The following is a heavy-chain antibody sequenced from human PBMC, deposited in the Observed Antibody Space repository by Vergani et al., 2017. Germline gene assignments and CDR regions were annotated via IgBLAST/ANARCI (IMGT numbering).Heavy chain of an antibody. CDR3: TKDVGVRNKPNYYYYYMDV. J-gene: IGHJ6*03. V-gene: IGHV3-43D*03. D-gene: IGHD3-10*01. Sequence: EVQLVESGGVVVQPGGSLRLSCAASGFTFDDYAMHWVRQAPGKGLEWVSLISWDGGSTYYADSVKGRFTISRDNSKNSLYLQMNSLRAEDTALYYCTKDVGVRNKPNYYYYYMDVWGKGTTVTVSS. CDR1: GFTFDDYA. CDR2: ISWDGGST.